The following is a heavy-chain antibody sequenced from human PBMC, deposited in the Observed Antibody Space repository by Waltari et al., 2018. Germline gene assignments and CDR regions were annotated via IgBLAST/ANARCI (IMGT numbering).Heavy chain of an antibody. CDR3: AKLITAGDFDP. CDR2: INHSGST. D-gene: IGHD3-10*01. J-gene: IGHJ5*02. V-gene: IGHV4-34*08. CDR1: GFTFSSYA. Sequence: VQLLESGGGLVQPGGSLRLSCAASGFTFSSYAMSWVRQAPGKGLEWIGEINHSGSTNYNPSLKSRVTISVDTSKNQFSLKLSSVTAADTAVYYCAKLITAGDFDPWGQGTLVTVSS.